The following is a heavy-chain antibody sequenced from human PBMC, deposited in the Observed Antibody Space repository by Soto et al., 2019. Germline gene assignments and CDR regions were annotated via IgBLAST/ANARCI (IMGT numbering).Heavy chain of an antibody. CDR1: GGSISSSSYD. CDR2: IYYSGST. CDR3: ARQYGDYVSWNWFDP. Sequence: SETLSLTCTVSGGSISSSSYDWGWIRRPPGKGLEWIGSIYYSGSTYYNPSLKSRVTISVDTSKNQFSLKLSSLTAADTAVYYCARQYGDYVSWNWFDPWGQGTLVTVSS. D-gene: IGHD4-17*01. J-gene: IGHJ5*02. V-gene: IGHV4-39*01.